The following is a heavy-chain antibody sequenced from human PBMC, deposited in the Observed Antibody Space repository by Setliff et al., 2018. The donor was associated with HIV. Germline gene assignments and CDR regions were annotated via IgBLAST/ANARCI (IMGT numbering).Heavy chain of an antibody. Sequence: SETLSLTCTVSGGSISSGGYYWSWIRQHPGKGLAWIGYIYYSGSTYYNPSLKSRVTISVDTSKNQFSLKLSSVTAADTAVYYCARVTSAHPTYYYYYMDVWGKGSTVTVSS. CDR1: GGSISSGGYY. CDR3: ARVTSAHPTYYYYYMDV. J-gene: IGHJ6*03. CDR2: IYYSGST. D-gene: IGHD6-25*01. V-gene: IGHV4-31*03.